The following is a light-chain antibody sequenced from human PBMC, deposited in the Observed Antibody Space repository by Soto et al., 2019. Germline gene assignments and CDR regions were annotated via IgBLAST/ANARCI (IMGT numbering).Light chain of an antibody. CDR2: EGS. J-gene: IGLJ1*01. Sequence: QSVLTQPASVSGSPGQSITISCTGTSSDVGSYNLVSWYRQHPGKAPKLMIYEGSKRPSGVSNRFSGSKSGNTASLTISGLQAEDEADYYCFSYAALYVFGTGTKLTDL. CDR3: FSYAALYV. CDR1: SSDVGSYNL. V-gene: IGLV2-23*01.